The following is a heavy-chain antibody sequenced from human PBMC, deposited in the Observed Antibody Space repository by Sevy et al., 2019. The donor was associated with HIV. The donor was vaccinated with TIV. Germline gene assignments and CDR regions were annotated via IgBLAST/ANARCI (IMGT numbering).Heavy chain of an antibody. Sequence: GGSLRLSCAASGFAFSDYAMHWVRQVPGKGLEWVSGISWNSGAIGYADSVKGRLNISRDNAKNSLHLQMNSRRVEDTALYYCGRAQGYCVINSCFGGSINAFDIWGQGTMVTVSS. CDR2: ISWNSGAI. D-gene: IGHD2-15*01. V-gene: IGHV3-9*01. J-gene: IGHJ3*02. CDR3: GRAQGYCVINSCFGGSINAFDI. CDR1: GFAFSDYA.